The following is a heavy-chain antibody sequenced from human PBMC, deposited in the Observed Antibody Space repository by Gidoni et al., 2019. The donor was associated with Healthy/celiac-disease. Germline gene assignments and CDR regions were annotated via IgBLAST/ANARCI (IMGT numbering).Heavy chain of an antibody. Sequence: QVQLVQSGAEVKKPGASVKVSCKASGNTFTYYSIHWVRQAPGQRLQWMGCLNAATPNTQYSQNFQGRVSITRDAAATTAYMELSSLTPEDTAVYYCARSLGWFGGLDPFDVWGQGTMVTVSS. D-gene: IGHD3-10*01. J-gene: IGHJ3*01. CDR3: ARSLGWFGGLDPFDV. CDR2: LNAATPNT. V-gene: IGHV1-3*01. CDR1: GNTFTYYS.